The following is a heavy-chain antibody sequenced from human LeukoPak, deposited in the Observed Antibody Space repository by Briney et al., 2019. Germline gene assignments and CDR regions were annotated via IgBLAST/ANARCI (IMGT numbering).Heavy chain of an antibody. D-gene: IGHD5-24*01. CDR2: INHSGST. Sequence: SETLSLTCAVYGGSFSGYYWSWIRQPPGKGLEWIGEINHSGSTNYNPSLKSRVTISVDTSKNQFSLKLSSVTAADTAVYYCARGPYRWLQLTVFNCWGQGTLVTVSS. V-gene: IGHV4-34*01. CDR3: ARGPYRWLQLTVFNC. J-gene: IGHJ4*02. CDR1: GGSFSGYY.